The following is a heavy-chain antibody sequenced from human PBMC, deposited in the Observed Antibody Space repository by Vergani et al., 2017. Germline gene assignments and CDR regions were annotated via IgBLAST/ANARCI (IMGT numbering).Heavy chain of an antibody. Sequence: QVQLQESGPGLVKPSETLTLTCDVSDSSIMTNPYWGWFRQSPGKGLEWIGCIHHSGDTHYNSSLKSRVSISIVSSSKFSLSLTSVTAADTAIYYCARHRGAGRFVPSSYVYGMDVCGDGTTVTVSS. V-gene: IGHV4-38-2*01. CDR2: IHHSGDT. D-gene: IGHD3-10*01. CDR3: ARHRGAGRFVPSSYVYGMDV. J-gene: IGHJ6*01. CDR1: DSSIMTNPY.